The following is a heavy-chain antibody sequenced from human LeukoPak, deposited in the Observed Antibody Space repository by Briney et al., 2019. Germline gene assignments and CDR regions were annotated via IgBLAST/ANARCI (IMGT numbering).Heavy chain of an antibody. V-gene: IGHV3-30*02. CDR2: IRYDGSNK. CDR1: GFTFSSYG. J-gene: IGHJ4*02. CDR3: AKIRYCSSYSCSYFDY. D-gene: IGHD2-2*01. Sequence: PGGSLRLSCAASGFTFSSYGMHWVRQAPGKGLEWVAFIRYDGSNKYYADSVKGRFTISRDNSKNTLYLQMNSLRPEDTAVYYFAKIRYCSSYSCSYFDYRGQGNLVTVSS.